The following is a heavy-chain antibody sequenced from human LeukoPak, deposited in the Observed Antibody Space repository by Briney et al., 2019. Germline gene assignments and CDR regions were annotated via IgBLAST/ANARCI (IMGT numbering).Heavy chain of an antibody. V-gene: IGHV4-39*01. J-gene: IGHJ3*02. CDR3: ARPRGYDFLNQRDAFDI. Sequence: PSETLSLTCTVSGGSISSSSYYWGWIRQPPGKGLEWIGSIYYSGSTYYNPSLKSRVTISVDTSKNQFSLKLSSVTAADTAVYYCARPRGYDFLNQRDAFDIWGQGTMVTVSS. CDR1: GGSISSSSYY. D-gene: IGHD3-9*01. CDR2: IYYSGST.